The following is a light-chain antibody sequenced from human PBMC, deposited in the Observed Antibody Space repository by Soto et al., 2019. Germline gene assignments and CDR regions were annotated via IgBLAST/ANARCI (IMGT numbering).Light chain of an antibody. CDR1: QSVRSN. V-gene: IGKV3-11*01. CDR2: DAS. J-gene: IGKJ5*01. CDR3: QQRSNWPPIT. Sequence: EKVMTQSPATLSVSPGERATLSCRASQSVRSNLAWYQQKPGQAPRLLIYDASNRATGIPARFSGSGSGTDFTLTISSLEPEDFAVYYCQQRSNWPPITFGQGTRLEI.